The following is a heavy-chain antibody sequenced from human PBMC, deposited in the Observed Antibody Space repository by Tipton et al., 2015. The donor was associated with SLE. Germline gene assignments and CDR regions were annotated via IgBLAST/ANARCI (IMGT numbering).Heavy chain of an antibody. CDR3: ARMPLGGHFDY. CDR2: VYRRGST. D-gene: IGHD2-2*01. CDR1: GGSFSGYY. Sequence: TLSLTCAVYGGSFSGYYWSWIRQPPGKGLEWIGYVYRRGSTYYNPSLKSRVTISVDKSKNQFSLNLTSVTAADTAVYYCARMPLGGHFDYWGQGTLVTVSS. J-gene: IGHJ4*02. V-gene: IGHV4-34*01.